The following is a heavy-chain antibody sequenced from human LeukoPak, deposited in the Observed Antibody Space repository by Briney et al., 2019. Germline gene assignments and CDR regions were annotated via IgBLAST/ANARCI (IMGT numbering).Heavy chain of an antibody. J-gene: IGHJ1*01. D-gene: IGHD3-10*01. Sequence: GESLKISFKGSGYSFTTYWIGWVRQMPGKGLEWMGIIYPGDSDTRYSPSFQGQVTISADTSISTAYLQWSSLKASDSAMYYCATYAGSSSKYFQHWGQGTLVTVSS. V-gene: IGHV5-51*01. CDR1: GYSFTTYW. CDR2: IYPGDSDT. CDR3: ATYAGSSSKYFQH.